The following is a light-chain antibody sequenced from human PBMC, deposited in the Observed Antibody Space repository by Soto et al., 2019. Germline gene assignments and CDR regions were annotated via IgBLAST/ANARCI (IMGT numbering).Light chain of an antibody. CDR1: QSISSF. V-gene: IGKV1-39*01. Sequence: DIQMTQSPSSLSASVGDRVTITCRASQSISSFLNWYQQKAGEAPKLLIYAASSLQSGVPSRFSGSGSGTDFTLTISSLQPEDFATYYCQQSYRTPMYTFGQGTKLEIK. J-gene: IGKJ2*01. CDR2: AAS. CDR3: QQSYRTPMYT.